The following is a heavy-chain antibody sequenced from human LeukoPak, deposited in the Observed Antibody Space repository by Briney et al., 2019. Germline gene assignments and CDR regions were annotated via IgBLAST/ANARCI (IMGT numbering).Heavy chain of an antibody. CDR3: ATGRSCTTCYLPDY. CDR2: IWHDGSEK. J-gene: IGHJ4*02. V-gene: IGHV3-33*01. CDR1: GFTFSDYG. Sequence: GGSLRLSCAASGFTFSDYGMHWVRQAPGEGREWVAVIWHDGSEKYYGDSVKGRFTISRDDSKNTLHLQMNSLRAEDTAVYHCATGRSCTTCYLPDYWGQGTLVTVSS. D-gene: IGHD2-2*01.